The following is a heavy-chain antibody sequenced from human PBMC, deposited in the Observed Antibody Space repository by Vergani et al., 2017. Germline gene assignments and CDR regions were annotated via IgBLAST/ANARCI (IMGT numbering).Heavy chain of an antibody. CDR3: ARGCGSTSCYKRGEDWFDP. J-gene: IGHJ5*02. Sequence: QVQLVQSGAEVKKPGASVKVSCQASGYTFTSYYIHWVRQAPGQGLEWRGIINPSGGSTNYAQKFQGRVTMTRDTSTSTVFMELSSLRSEDTAVYYCARGCGSTSCYKRGEDWFDPWGQGTLVTVSS. CDR1: GYTFTSYY. CDR2: INPSGGST. V-gene: IGHV1-46*01. D-gene: IGHD2-2*02.